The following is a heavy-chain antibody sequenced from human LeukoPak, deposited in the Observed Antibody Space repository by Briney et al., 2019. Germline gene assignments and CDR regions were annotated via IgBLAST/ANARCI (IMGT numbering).Heavy chain of an antibody. J-gene: IGHJ6*02. V-gene: IGHV4-59*08. Sequence: SETLPLTCTVSGGSISSYYWSWIRQPPGKGLEWIGYIYYSGSTNYNPSLKSRVTISVDTSKNQFSLKLSSVTAADTAVYYCARPQLRPYYYGMDVWGQGTTVTVSS. D-gene: IGHD3-3*01. CDR1: GGSISSYY. CDR2: IYYSGST. CDR3: ARPQLRPYYYGMDV.